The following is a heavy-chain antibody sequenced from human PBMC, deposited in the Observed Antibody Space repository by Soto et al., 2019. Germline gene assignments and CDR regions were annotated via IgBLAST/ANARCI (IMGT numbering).Heavy chain of an antibody. J-gene: IGHJ6*03. D-gene: IGHD3-10*01. CDR1: GGSISSGGYY. V-gene: IGHV4-31*03. CDR2: IYYSGST. Sequence: QVQLQESGPGLVKPSQTLSLTCTVSGGSISSGGYYWSWIRQHPGKGLEWIGYIYYSGSTYYNPSRKSRVTISVDKYTTHFYLKLSSVTAADTAVYYCARRGYYYYMDVWGKGTTVTVS. CDR3: ARRGYYYYMDV.